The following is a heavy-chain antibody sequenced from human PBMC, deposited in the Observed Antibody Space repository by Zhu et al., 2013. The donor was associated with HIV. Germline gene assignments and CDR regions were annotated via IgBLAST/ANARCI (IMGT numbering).Heavy chain of an antibody. V-gene: IGHV1-69*06. CDR3: ASRFGVVIGYYYYGMDV. CDR2: IIPIFGTA. CDR1: GGTFSSYA. D-gene: IGHD3-3*01. J-gene: IGHJ6*02. Sequence: QVQLVQSGAEVKKPGSSVKVSCKASGGTFSSYAISWVRQAPGQGLEWMGGIIPIFGTANYAQKFQGRVTITADKSTSTAYMELSSLRSEDTAVYYCASRFGVVIGYYYYGMDVWGQGTTVTVSS.